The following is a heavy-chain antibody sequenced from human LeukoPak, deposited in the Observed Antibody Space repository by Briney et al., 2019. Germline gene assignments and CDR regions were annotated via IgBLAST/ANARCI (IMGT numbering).Heavy chain of an antibody. J-gene: IGHJ4*02. CDR2: ISAYKGVT. CDR1: GYTFISYG. V-gene: IGHV1-18*01. D-gene: IGHD2-15*01. Sequence: ASVKVSCKPSGYTFISYGISWVRQAPGQGLEWVGWISAYKGVTDYAQKFEGRVAMTTDTSTSTVYMELTSLTFEDTAVYYCARVNDIAVVAAAAPHYEYWGQGTLVTVSS. CDR3: ARVNDIAVVAAAAPHYEY.